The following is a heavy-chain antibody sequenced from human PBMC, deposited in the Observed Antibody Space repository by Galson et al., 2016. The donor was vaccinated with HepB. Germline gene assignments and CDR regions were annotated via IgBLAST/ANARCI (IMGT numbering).Heavy chain of an antibody. Sequence: SLRLSCAASGFTSSNFDMSWVRQAPGKGLEWVSSISFSGDGTTYADSVKGRFTISRDNPKNTLYLEMNSLRADDTAVYYCAKALPSWYFDLWGRGTLVTVSS. CDR2: ISFSGDGT. V-gene: IGHV3-23*01. J-gene: IGHJ2*01. CDR3: AKALPSWYFDL. CDR1: GFTSSNFD.